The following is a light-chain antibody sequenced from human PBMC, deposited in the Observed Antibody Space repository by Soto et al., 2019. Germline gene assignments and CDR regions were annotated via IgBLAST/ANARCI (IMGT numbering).Light chain of an antibody. CDR3: QQYNSYSVT. Sequence: DIQMTQSPSTLSASVGDRVTITWRASQSISIWLAWYQQKPGKAPKLLIYKASSLESGVPSRFSGSGSGTEFTLTISSLQPDDFATYYCQQYNSYSVTFGQGTKVDIK. V-gene: IGKV1-5*03. CDR2: KAS. J-gene: IGKJ1*01. CDR1: QSISIW.